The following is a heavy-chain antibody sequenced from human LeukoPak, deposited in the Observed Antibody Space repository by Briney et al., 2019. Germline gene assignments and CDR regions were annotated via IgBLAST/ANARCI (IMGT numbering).Heavy chain of an antibody. CDR1: GGSISSYY. CDR2: IYYSGST. CDR3: ARDFVRGSQGPNDAFDI. J-gene: IGHJ3*02. Sequence: SETLSLTCTVSGGSISSYYWSWIRQPPGKGLDWIGYIYYSGSTKYNPSLKSRVTISVDTSKNQISLKLSSVTAADTAVYYCARDFVRGSQGPNDAFDIWGQGTMVTVSS. V-gene: IGHV4-59*12. D-gene: IGHD3-16*01.